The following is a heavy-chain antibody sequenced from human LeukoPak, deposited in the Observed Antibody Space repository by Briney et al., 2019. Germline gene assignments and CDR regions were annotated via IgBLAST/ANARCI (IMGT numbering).Heavy chain of an antibody. CDR2: ISGSGGST. D-gene: IGHD5-18*01. CDR3: AKKIQLSVLPNYHY. Sequence: GGSLRLSCAASGFTFSSYAMSWVRQAPGKGLEWVSAISGSGGSTYYADSVKGRFTISRDNSKNTLYLQMDSLRAEDTAIYYCAKKIQLSVLPNYHYWGQGTLVTVSS. J-gene: IGHJ4*02. CDR1: GFTFSSYA. V-gene: IGHV3-23*01.